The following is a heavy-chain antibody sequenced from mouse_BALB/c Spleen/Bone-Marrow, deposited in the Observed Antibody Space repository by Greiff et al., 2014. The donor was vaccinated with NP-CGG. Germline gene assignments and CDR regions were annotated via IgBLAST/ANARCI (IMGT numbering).Heavy chain of an antibody. CDR2: IRNKPNGYKT. CDR1: GFTFTDYF. CDR3: AREYSGYFDF. J-gene: IGHJ2*01. V-gene: IGHV7-3*02. D-gene: IGHD5-1*01. Sequence: EVQLVESGGGLVQPGGSLRLSCTTSGFTFTDYFMTWVRQPPGKALEWLGFIRNKPNGYKTEYNPSVKGRLTISRDNSQGILYSQMNALRAEDSAINYWAREYSGYFDFWGQGTTLTVSS.